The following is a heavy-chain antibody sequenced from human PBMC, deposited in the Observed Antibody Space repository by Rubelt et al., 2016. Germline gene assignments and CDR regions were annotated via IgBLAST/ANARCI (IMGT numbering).Heavy chain of an antibody. CDR2: ISYDGSNE. CDR3: AKVAIGARPGRYYFDD. CDR1: GFTFSDYL. D-gene: IGHD6-6*01. V-gene: IGHV3-30*18. J-gene: IGHJ4*02. Sequence: GGGVVQPGRSLRLSCAASGFTFSDYLMHWVRQAPGKGLEWVTVISYDGSNEYYADSVKGRFTISRDSSKHKVYLQTISRRAEDTAMYDCAKVAIGARPGRYYFDDWGQGTLVTVSS.